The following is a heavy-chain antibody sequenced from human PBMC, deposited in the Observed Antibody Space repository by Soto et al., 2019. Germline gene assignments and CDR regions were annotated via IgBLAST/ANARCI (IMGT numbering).Heavy chain of an antibody. CDR1: GFTFSSYA. D-gene: IGHD2-15*01. CDR2: ISYDGSNK. CDR3: ARGIVGGALEIDY. V-gene: IGHV3-30-3*01. Sequence: QVQLVASGGGVVQPGRSLRLSCAASGFTFSSYAMHWVRQAPGKGLEWVAVISYDGSNKYYADSVKGRFTISRDNSKNTLYLQMNSLRAEDTAVYYCARGIVGGALEIDYWGQGTLVTVSS. J-gene: IGHJ4*02.